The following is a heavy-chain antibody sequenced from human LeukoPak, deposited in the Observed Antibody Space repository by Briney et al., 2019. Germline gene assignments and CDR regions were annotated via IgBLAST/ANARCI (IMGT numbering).Heavy chain of an antibody. CDR3: ARIATYDSSGYYSRIGYFQH. CDR2: IIPIFGTA. CDR1: GGTFSNYA. V-gene: IGHV1-69*13. Sequence: ASVTVSCKASGGTFSNYAISWVRQAPGQGLEWMGGIIPIFGTANYAQKFQGRVTITADESTSTAYMELSSLRSEDTAVYYCARIATYDSSGYYSRIGYFQHWGQGTLVTVSS. J-gene: IGHJ1*01. D-gene: IGHD3-22*01.